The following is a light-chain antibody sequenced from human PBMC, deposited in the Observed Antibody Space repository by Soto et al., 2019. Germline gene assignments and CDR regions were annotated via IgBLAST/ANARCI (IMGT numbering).Light chain of an antibody. Sequence: GLTQSPCTLSLSPGERATLSCRASQSVSNNYLAWYQQKPGQAPRRLIYGASIRATGIPDRFSGSGSGTDFTLTISRLEPEDFALYYCQQYHTSPLTFGQGTKVDIK. CDR2: GAS. J-gene: IGKJ1*01. CDR3: QQYHTSPLT. V-gene: IGKV3-20*01. CDR1: QSVSNNY.